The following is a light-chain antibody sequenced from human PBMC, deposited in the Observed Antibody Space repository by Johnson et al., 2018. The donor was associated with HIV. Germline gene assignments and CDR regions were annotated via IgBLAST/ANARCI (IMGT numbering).Light chain of an antibody. V-gene: IGLV1-51*01. J-gene: IGLJ1*01. CDR1: SSNIGNNY. Sequence: QSVLTQPPSVSAAPGQKVTISCSGSSSNIGNNYVSWYQQLPGTAPKLLIYDNNKRPSGIPDRFSGSKSGTSATLGITGLQTGDEADYYCGTWDSSLSAGIPYVFGTGTKVTVL. CDR2: DNN. CDR3: GTWDSSLSAGIPYV.